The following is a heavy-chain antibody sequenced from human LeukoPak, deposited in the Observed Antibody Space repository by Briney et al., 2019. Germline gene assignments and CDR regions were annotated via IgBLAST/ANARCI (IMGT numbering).Heavy chain of an antibody. V-gene: IGHV4-39*01. D-gene: IGHD3-22*01. J-gene: IGHJ4*02. Sequence: KPSETLSLTCTVSGGSISSSSYYWGWIRQPPGKGLEWIGSIYYSGSTYYNPSLKSRVTISVDTSKNQFSLNLSSVTAADTAVYYCARLYYYSSGYYQICYFDYWGQGTLVTVSS. CDR1: GGSISSSSYY. CDR3: ARLYYYSSGYYQICYFDY. CDR2: IYYSGST.